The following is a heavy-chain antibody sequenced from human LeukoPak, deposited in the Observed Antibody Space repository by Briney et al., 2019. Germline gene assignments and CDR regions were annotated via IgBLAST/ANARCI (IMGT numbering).Heavy chain of an antibody. CDR3: ARDIPESSAWYF. V-gene: IGHV1-18*01. D-gene: IGHD6-13*01. Sequence: GASVNVSCKASGFNFDTFGITWLRQAPGHGLEWMGFFSAYTGEANYAPRLQGRVTMTRDTSTNTAFLHLRSLRSDDTAVYYCARDIPESSAWYFWRQGTLITVSS. J-gene: IGHJ4*02. CDR2: FSAYTGEA. CDR1: GFNFDTFG.